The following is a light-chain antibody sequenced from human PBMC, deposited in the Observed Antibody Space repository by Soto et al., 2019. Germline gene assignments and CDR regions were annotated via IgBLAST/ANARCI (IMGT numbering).Light chain of an antibody. CDR2: CAS. CDR1: QSVLYSSNHKNY. Sequence: DIVMTQSPDSLAVSLGERATINGKSSQSVLYSSNHKNYLAWYQQKPVQPPKLLIYCASTRESGVPDRFSGSGSGTEFTLTISILQAEDVAVYYCQQYYSTPLTFGGGTKVEIK. V-gene: IGKV4-1*01. J-gene: IGKJ4*02. CDR3: QQYYSTPLT.